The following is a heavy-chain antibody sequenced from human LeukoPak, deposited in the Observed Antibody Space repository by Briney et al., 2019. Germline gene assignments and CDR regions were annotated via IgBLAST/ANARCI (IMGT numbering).Heavy chain of an antibody. V-gene: IGHV3-7*01. CDR2: IDQGGSVR. J-gene: IGHJ4*02. Sequence: SGGSLRFSCAASGFSFSTYWMSWVRQTPEKGLEFVANIDQGGSVRNYMDSLKGRCTISRDNAKKSLYLEINSLRADDTAVYYCARDPESSSFDLWGRGALVTVSS. CDR1: GFSFSTYW. D-gene: IGHD6-13*01. CDR3: ARDPESSSFDL.